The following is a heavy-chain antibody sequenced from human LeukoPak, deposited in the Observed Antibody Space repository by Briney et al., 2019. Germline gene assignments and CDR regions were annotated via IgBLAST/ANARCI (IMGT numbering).Heavy chain of an antibody. CDR3: ARGPAYSSSLDFDY. Sequence: SETLSLTCTVSGDSINSSPYYRVWIRQPPGKGLEWIGEINHSGSTNYNPSLKSRVTISVDTSKNQFSLKLSSVTAADTAVYYCARGPAYSSSLDFDYWGQGTLVTVSS. CDR2: INHSGST. J-gene: IGHJ4*02. D-gene: IGHD6-6*01. CDR1: GDSINSSPYY. V-gene: IGHV4-39*07.